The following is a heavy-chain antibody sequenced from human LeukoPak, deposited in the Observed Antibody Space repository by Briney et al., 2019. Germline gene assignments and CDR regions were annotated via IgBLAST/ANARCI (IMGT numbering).Heavy chain of an antibody. D-gene: IGHD3-22*01. V-gene: IGHV3-48*03. J-gene: IGHJ4*02. Sequence: GGSLRLSCAASGFTFSSYEMHWVRQAPGKGLQWVSYISSSGSTTYYAGSVKGRFTISRDNAKNSLYLQMNSLRAEDTAVYYCARDVYNDDGIDYWGQGTLVTVAS. CDR2: ISSSGSTT. CDR1: GFTFSSYE. CDR3: ARDVYNDDGIDY.